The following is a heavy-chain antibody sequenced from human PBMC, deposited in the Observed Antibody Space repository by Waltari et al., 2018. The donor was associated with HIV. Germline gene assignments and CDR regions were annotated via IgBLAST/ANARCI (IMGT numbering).Heavy chain of an antibody. CDR1: GFIFSSYA. J-gene: IGHJ4*02. CDR3: AREGSFSSSGSFGDY. V-gene: IGHV3-23*01. Sequence: EVQLLESGGGLVQPGGSLRLSWAASGFIFSSYALTWVRQAPGKGLEWVSSISGSGSSPYFADSVKGRFTISRDNSKNTLYLQMNSLRAEDTAVYYCAREGSFSSSGSFGDYWGQGTLVTVSS. D-gene: IGHD1-26*01. CDR2: ISGSGSSP.